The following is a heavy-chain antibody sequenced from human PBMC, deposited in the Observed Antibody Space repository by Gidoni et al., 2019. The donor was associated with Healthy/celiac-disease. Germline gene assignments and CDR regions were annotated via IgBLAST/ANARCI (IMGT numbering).Heavy chain of an antibody. J-gene: IGHJ6*02. D-gene: IGHD6-19*01. CDR3: TTDPGIAVAGTPDYYYGMDV. V-gene: IGHV3-15*01. CDR1: GFTLRTAW. CDR2: IKSKTDGGTT. Sequence: EVQLVESGGGLVKPGGSLRLSWAAAGFTLRTAWLSWVSQAPGKGLEWVGRIKSKTDGGTTDYAAPVKGRFTISRDDSKNTLYLQMNSLKTEDTAVYYCTTDPGIAVAGTPDYYYGMDVWGQGTTVTVSS.